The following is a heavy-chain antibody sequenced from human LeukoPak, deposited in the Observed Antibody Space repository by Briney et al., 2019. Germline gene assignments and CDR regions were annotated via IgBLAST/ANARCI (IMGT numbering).Heavy chain of an antibody. D-gene: IGHD5-12*01. CDR1: GFNFIDYS. CDR3: ARDHRYAFDN. J-gene: IGHJ4*01. CDR2: IGISSGNT. Sequence: GRSLRLSCAASGFNFIDYSMNWVRQAPGKGLEWISYIGISSGNTKYADSVKGRFTISRDKARNSLYLQMNSLRVEDTAVYYCARDHRYAFDNWGHGTLVTVSS. V-gene: IGHV3-48*01.